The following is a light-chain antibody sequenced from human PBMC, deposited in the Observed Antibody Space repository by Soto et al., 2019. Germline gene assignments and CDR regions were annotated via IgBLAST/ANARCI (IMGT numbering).Light chain of an antibody. CDR1: QSISSS. CDR2: DAS. J-gene: IGKJ5*01. CDR3: QQRSSWIT. V-gene: IGKV3-11*01. Sequence: IVLTQSPTTLSLWPGETAVLSCRASQSISSSLSWYQQRPGQAPRLLIYDASNRAPGIPARFSGSGSGTVFTLTISSLEPEDFALYYCQQRSSWITFGQGTRLE.